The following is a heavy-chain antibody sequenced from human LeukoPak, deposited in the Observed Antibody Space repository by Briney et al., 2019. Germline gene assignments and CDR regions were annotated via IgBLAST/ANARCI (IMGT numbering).Heavy chain of an antibody. D-gene: IGHD6-6*01. J-gene: IGHJ4*02. CDR3: TRLSSSSTGGFDY. CDR1: GFTFSGSA. Sequence: GGSLRLSCAASGFTFSGSAMRWVRQASGKGLEWVGRIRSKANSYATAYAASVKGRFTISRDDSKNTAYLQMNSLKTEDTAVYYCTRLSSSSTGGFDYWSQGTLVTVSS. V-gene: IGHV3-73*01. CDR2: IRSKANSYAT.